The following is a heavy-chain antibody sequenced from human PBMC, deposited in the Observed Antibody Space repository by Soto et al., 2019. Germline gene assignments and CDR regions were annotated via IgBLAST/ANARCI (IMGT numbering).Heavy chain of an antibody. CDR2: IWYDGSNK. Sequence: QVQLVESGGGVVQPGRSLRLSCGASGFTFSSYGMHWVRQAPGKGLEWVAVIWYDGSNKYYADSVKGRFTISRDNSKNTLYLQMNSLRAEDTAVYYCARDGSPDYYGMDVWGQGTTVTVSS. CDR1: GFTFSSYG. J-gene: IGHJ6*02. D-gene: IGHD5-12*01. CDR3: ARDGSPDYYGMDV. V-gene: IGHV3-33*01.